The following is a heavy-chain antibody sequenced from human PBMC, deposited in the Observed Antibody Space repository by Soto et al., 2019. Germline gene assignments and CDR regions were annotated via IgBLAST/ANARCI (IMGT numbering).Heavy chain of an antibody. CDR3: AKDLIGGSGSYYPDY. CDR1: GFTFSSYG. J-gene: IGHJ4*02. CDR2: ISYDGSNK. Sequence: QVQLVESGGGVDQPGRSLRLSCAASGFTFSSYGMHWVRQAPGKGLEWVAVISYDGSNKYYADSVKGRFTISRDNSMNTLYLQMNSLGAEDTAVYYCAKDLIGGSGSYYPDYWGQGTLVTVSS. D-gene: IGHD3-10*01. V-gene: IGHV3-30*18.